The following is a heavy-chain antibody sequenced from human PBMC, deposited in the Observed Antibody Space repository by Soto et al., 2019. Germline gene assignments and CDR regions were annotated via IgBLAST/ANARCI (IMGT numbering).Heavy chain of an antibody. V-gene: IGHV1-2*02. J-gene: IGHJ4*02. CDR1: GYTFTGYY. D-gene: IGHD2-21*02. CDR3: ARGKLAYCGGDCYFLDY. Sequence: QVQLVQSGAEVKKPGASVKVSCKASGYTFTGYYMHWVRQAPGQGLEWMGWINPNSGGTNYAQKCQGRVTMTRDTSLSPAYMELSRLRSDATAVYYCARGKLAYCGGDCYFLDYWGQGTLVTVSS. CDR2: INPNSGGT.